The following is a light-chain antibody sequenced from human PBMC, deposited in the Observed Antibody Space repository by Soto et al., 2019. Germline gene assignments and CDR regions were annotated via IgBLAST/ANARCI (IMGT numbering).Light chain of an antibody. Sequence: QSVLTQPPSVSGAPGQRVTISCTGSSSNIGAGYDVHWYQQLPGTAPKLLIYGNSNRPSGVPDRFSGSKSGTSASLAITGLQAVDEADYYCQSYDSSLSGCVVFGGGTKLTVL. CDR2: GNS. CDR3: QSYDSSLSGCVV. J-gene: IGLJ2*01. V-gene: IGLV1-40*01. CDR1: SSNIGAGYD.